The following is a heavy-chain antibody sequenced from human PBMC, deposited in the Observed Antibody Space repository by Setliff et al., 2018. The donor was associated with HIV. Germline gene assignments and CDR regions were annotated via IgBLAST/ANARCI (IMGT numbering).Heavy chain of an antibody. CDR3: AKANSGWYGYMDV. CDR1: GFTFDDYA. J-gene: IGHJ6*03. CDR2: ISWNSGSI. Sequence: SLRLSCAASGFTFDDYAMHWVRQAPGKGLEWVSGISWNSGSIGYADSVKGRFTISRDNAKNSLYLQMNSLRAEDTALYYCAKANSGWYGYMDVWGKGTTVTVSS. D-gene: IGHD6-19*01. V-gene: IGHV3-9*01.